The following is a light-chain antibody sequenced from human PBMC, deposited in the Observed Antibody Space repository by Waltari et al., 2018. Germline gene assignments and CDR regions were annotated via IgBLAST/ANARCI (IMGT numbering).Light chain of an antibody. CDR2: GFS. V-gene: IGLV2-14*03. J-gene: IGLJ1*01. CDR1: SSYVGAYNF. Sequence: QSALTQPASVSGSPGQSITISCAGTSSYVGAYNFVSWDQQHAGKAPKVMIYGFSNRPSGVSNRFSGSKSGNTASLTISGLQAEDEADYYCKSYTNSNTYVFGTGTKVTVL. CDR3: KSYTNSNTYV.